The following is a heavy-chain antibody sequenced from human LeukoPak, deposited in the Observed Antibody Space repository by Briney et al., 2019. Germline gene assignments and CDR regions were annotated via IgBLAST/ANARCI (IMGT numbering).Heavy chain of an antibody. D-gene: IGHD4-17*01. Sequence: GASVKVSCKTSGYTFTSYHINWVRQATAQGLEWMGWMNPYSGDRGYAQKFQGRVSITSDTSISTAYMELSSLRSDDTAVYFCGRTTSLTASGYDYWGQGTLVTVSS. CDR3: GRTTSLTASGYDY. V-gene: IGHV1-8*03. CDR1: GYTFTSYH. CDR2: MNPYSGDR. J-gene: IGHJ4*02.